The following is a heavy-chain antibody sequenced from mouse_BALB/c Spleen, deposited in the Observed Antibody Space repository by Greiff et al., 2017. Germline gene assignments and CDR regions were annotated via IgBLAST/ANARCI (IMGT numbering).Heavy chain of an antibody. V-gene: IGHV1S137*01. CDR2: ISTYYGDA. Sequence: QVQLQQSGAELVRPGVSVKISCKGSGYTFTDYAMHWVKQSHAKSLEWIGVISTYYGDASYNQKFKGKATMTVDKSSSTAYMELARLTSEDSAIYYCARQEAYYGNSSGFAYWGQGSLVTVSA. CDR1: GYTFTDYA. J-gene: IGHJ3*01. D-gene: IGHD2-10*01. CDR3: ARQEAYYGNSSGFAY.